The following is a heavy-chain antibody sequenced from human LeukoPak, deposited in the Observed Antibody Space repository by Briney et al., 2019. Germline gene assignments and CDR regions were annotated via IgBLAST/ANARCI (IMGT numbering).Heavy chain of an antibody. D-gene: IGHD3-10*01. CDR2: ISYDGSNK. CDR1: GFAFNTYA. J-gene: IGHJ6*04. CDR3: AKQGGGSRGMDV. Sequence: GRSLRLSCAASGFAFNTYAMHWVRQAPGKGLEWVAVISYDGSNKYYADSVKGRFTISRDNSKNTLYLQMNSLRAEDTAVYYCAKQGGGSRGMDVWGKGTTVTVSS. V-gene: IGHV3-30*18.